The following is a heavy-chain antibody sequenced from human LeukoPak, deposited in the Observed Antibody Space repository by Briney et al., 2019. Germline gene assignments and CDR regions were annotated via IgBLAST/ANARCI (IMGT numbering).Heavy chain of an antibody. CDR3: ARVGGSGSYYYLDYFDY. J-gene: IGHJ4*02. CDR1: GYTFTSYA. D-gene: IGHD3-10*01. V-gene: IGHV1-3*01. Sequence: GASVKVSCKASGYTFTSYAMHWVRQAPGQGLEWMGWINAGNGNTKYSQKFQGRVTITRDTSASTAYMELSSLRSEDTAVYYCARVGGSGSYYYLDYFDYWGQGTLVTVSS. CDR2: INAGNGNT.